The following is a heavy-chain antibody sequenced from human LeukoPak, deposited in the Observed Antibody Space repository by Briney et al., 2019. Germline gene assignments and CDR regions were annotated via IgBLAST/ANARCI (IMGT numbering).Heavy chain of an antibody. CDR1: GYTITSYY. V-gene: IGHV1-46*01. D-gene: IGHD1-14*01. J-gene: IGHJ5*02. CDR2: INPSDGST. Sequence: ASVKVSCKASGYTITSYYMHWVRQAPGQGLEWMGVINPSDGSTTYAQKFQGRVTVTRDTSTSTVYMELSSLRSEDTAVYYCARAWRYTDWFDPWGQGTLVTVSS. CDR3: ARAWRYTDWFDP.